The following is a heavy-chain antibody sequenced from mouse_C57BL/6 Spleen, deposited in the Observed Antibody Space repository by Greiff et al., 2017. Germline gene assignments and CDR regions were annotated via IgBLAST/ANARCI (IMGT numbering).Heavy chain of an antibody. Sequence: QVQLQQSGAELARPGASVKLSCKASGYTFTSYGISWVKQRTGQGLEWIGEIYPRSGNTYYNEKFKGKATLTADKSSSTAYMELRSLTSEDAAVYFCRIYYYGSSSFDYWGQGTTLTVSS. D-gene: IGHD1-1*01. CDR3: RIYYYGSSSFDY. J-gene: IGHJ2*01. V-gene: IGHV1-81*01. CDR1: GYTFTSYG. CDR2: IYPRSGNT.